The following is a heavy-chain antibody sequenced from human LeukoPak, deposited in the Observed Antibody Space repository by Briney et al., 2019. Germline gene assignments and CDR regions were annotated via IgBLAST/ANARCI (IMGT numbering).Heavy chain of an antibody. J-gene: IGHJ4*02. V-gene: IGHV1-8*03. CDR3: ARGPIRTTVTTAYYFDY. D-gene: IGHD4-11*01. CDR2: MNPNSGNT. Sequence: GATVKVSCKASGYTFTSYDINWVRQATGQGLEWMGWMNPNSGNTGYAQKFQGRVTITRNTSISTAYMELSSLRSEDTAVYYCARGPIRTTVTTAYYFDYWGQGTLGTVSS. CDR1: GYTFTSYD.